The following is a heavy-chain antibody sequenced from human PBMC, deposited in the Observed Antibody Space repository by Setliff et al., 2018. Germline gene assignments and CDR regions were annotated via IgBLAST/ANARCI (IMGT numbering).Heavy chain of an antibody. J-gene: IGHJ4*02. Sequence: SETLSLTCAVYGGSFSTYYWIWIRQPPGKGLEWIGHIYTSGSTNYNPSLKSRVTISIDTSKNQFSLKLSPVTAADTAVYYCARLWISYESNTYFYPKYFDFWGQGTLVTVSS. CDR2: IYTSGST. CDR1: GGSFSTYY. CDR3: ARLWISYESNTYFYPKYFDF. V-gene: IGHV4-4*08. D-gene: IGHD3-22*01.